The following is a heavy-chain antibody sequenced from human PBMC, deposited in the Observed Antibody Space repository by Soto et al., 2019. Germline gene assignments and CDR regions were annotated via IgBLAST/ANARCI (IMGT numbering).Heavy chain of an antibody. J-gene: IGHJ6*02. CDR1: GGTFSSYS. V-gene: IGHV1-69*13. CDR3: ARAVVLTFTRFYDMDV. Sequence: SVKVSCKASGGTFSSYSINWVRQAPGQGLEWMGRLIPMFGTTDYAQRFQGRVTFTADESTSTASMEVTNLTSEDTAVYYCARAVVLTFTRFYDMDVWGQGTTVTV. D-gene: IGHD3-9*01. CDR2: LIPMFGTT.